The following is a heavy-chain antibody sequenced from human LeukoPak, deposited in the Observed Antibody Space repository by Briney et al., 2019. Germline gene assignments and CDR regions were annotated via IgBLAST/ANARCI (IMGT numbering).Heavy chain of an antibody. J-gene: IGHJ6*02. CDR1: GFTFSSYA. Sequence: GGSLRLSCAASGFTFSSYAMSWVRQAPGKGLQWVANIKQDGSEKNYVDSVKGRFTISRDNAKNSLYLQMNSLRAEDTAVYYCARTGGMDVWGQGTTVTVSS. D-gene: IGHD3-10*01. V-gene: IGHV3-7*05. CDR2: IKQDGSEK. CDR3: ARTGGMDV.